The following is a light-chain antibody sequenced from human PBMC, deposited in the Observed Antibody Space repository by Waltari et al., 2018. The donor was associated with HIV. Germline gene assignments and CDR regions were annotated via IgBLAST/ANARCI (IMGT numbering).Light chain of an antibody. CDR3: AAWDDSLHGVV. Sequence: QSVLTQPPSVSEAPRQRVTMSCSGSSSNIGNNAVNWYQQLPGKAPKLLIYHNDLLSSGVSDPFSGSKSGTSASLAISGLQSEDEADYYCAAWDDSLHGVVFGGGTKLTVL. J-gene: IGLJ3*02. V-gene: IGLV1-36*01. CDR2: HND. CDR1: SSNIGNNA.